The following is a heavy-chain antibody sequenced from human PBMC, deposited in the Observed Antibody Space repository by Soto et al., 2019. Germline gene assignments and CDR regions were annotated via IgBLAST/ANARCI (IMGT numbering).Heavy chain of an antibody. J-gene: IGHJ4*02. V-gene: IGHV3-30-3*01. CDR1: GLTFTRNT. CDR2: ISDDGTKK. Sequence: QVQLVESGGGVVQPGRSLRLSCEASGLTFTRNTMHWVRQVPGKGLEWVAVISDDGTKKFYVESVKGRFSVSRDKSRNTMNLLMISLSEDDTADYFWACERESSCWFLSAFDYWGQGTLVTVSS. CDR3: ACERESSCWFLSAFDY. D-gene: IGHD2-15*01.